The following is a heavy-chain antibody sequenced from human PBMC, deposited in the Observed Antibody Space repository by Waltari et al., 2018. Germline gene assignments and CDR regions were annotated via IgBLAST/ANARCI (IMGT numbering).Heavy chain of an antibody. CDR2: IRSKANSYAT. J-gene: IGHJ4*02. CDR3: TSTTGVDY. CDR1: GFTFSGSA. D-gene: IGHD1-26*01. Sequence: EVQLVESGGGLVKPGGSLKISCAASGFTFSGSAIHWVRQASGKGLEWVGRIRSKANSYATAYAASVKGRFTISRDDSKNTAYLQMNSLKTEDTAVYYCTSTTGVDYWGQGTLVTVSS. V-gene: IGHV3-73*02.